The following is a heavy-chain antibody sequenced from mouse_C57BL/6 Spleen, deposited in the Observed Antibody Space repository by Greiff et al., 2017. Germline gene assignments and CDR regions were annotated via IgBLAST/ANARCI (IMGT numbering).Heavy chain of an antibody. J-gene: IGHJ2*01. Sequence: EVKLQESGPGLVKPSQSLSLTCSVTGYSITSGYYWNWIRQFPGNKLEWMGYISYDGSNNYNPSLKNRISITRDTSKNQFFLKLNSVTTEDTATYYCARDHSSFDYWGQGTTLTVSS. D-gene: IGHD1-1*01. CDR2: ISYDGSN. CDR3: ARDHSSFDY. V-gene: IGHV3-6*01. CDR1: GYSITSGYY.